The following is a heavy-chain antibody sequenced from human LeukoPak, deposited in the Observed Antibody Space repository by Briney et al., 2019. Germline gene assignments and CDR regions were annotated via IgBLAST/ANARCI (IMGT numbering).Heavy chain of an antibody. D-gene: IGHD6-6*01. V-gene: IGHV4-4*07. Sequence: SETLSLTCTVSGGSISSYYWSWIRQPAGKGLEWIGRVYTSGSTNYNPSLKSRVTMSVDTSKNQFSLRLSSVTAADTAVYYCARAGSFYYYGMDVWDQGTTVTVSS. CDR1: GGSISSYY. CDR3: ARAGSFYYYGMDV. J-gene: IGHJ6*02. CDR2: VYTSGST.